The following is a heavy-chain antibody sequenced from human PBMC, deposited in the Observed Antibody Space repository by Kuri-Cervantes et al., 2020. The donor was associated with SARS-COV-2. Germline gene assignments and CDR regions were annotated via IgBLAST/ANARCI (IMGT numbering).Heavy chain of an antibody. CDR1: GFTFGSYS. V-gene: IGHV3-21*01. J-gene: IGHJ6*03. CDR2: ISGSGSYI. Sequence: GGSLRLSCAASGFTFGSYSMNWVRQAPGKGLEWVSSISGSGSYIYYADSVKGRFTISRESGENSLYLHMNSLRGDDTAVYYCARVAGEGPIYYYYMDVWGKGTTVTVSS. D-gene: IGHD2-21*01. CDR3: ARVAGEGPIYYYYMDV.